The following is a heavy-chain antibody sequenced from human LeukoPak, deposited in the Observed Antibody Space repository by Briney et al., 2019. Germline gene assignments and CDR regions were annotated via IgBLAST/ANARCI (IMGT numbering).Heavy chain of an antibody. CDR1: GFTVSSNY. D-gene: IGHD5-12*01. V-gene: IGHV3-66*01. Sequence: HPGGSLRLSCAASGFTVSSNYMSWVRQAPGKGLEWVSVIYTGYETYYADSVKGRFTISRDNSKNTLYLQMNSLRAEDTAVYYCAREVATASLASSDPRPADYGMDVWGQGTTVTVSS. J-gene: IGHJ6*02. CDR3: AREVATASLASSDPRPADYGMDV. CDR2: IYTGYET.